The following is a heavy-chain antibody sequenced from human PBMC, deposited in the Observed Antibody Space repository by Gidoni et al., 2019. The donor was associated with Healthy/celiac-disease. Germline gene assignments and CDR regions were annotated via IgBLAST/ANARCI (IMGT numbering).Heavy chain of an antibody. CDR3: ARGKLWFGESALALFDY. J-gene: IGHJ4*02. V-gene: IGHV3-21*01. CDR1: GFAFSSNS. CDR2: ISSSSSYI. Sequence: EVQLVESGGGLVKPGGSLRLSCAACGFAFSSNSLNWVRQAPGQGLEWVSSISSSSSYIYYADSVKGRFTISSDNAKNSRYLQMNSLRAEDTAVYYCARGKLWFGESALALFDYWGQGTLVTVSS. D-gene: IGHD3-10*01.